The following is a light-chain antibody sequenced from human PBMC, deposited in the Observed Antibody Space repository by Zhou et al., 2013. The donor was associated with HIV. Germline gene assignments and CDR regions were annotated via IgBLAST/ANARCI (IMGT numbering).Light chain of an antibody. CDR2: RAP. Sequence: EIVLTQSPGTLSLSPGERATLSCRASQSVSSNYLAWYQQKPGQAPRLLIYRAPSRATGIPDRFSGSGSGTDFTLTISRLEPEDFAVYYCQQYGSAPFTFGPGTKVDIK. V-gene: IGKV3-20*01. CDR3: QQYGSAPFT. CDR1: QSVSSNY. J-gene: IGKJ3*01.